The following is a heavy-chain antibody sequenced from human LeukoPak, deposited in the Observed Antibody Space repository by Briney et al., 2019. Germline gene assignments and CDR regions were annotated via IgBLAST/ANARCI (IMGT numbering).Heavy chain of an antibody. J-gene: IGHJ4*02. CDR2: ISAGNANT. CDR3: ARDLMVRGDEDY. Sequence: AASVKVSCKASGYTFTGYYMHWVRQAPGQSLEWMGWISAGNANTKYSQKFQGRVTITRDTSASTAYMELSSLRSEDTAVYYCARDLMVRGDEDYWGQGTLVTVSS. V-gene: IGHV1-3*01. CDR1: GYTFTGYY. D-gene: IGHD3-10*01.